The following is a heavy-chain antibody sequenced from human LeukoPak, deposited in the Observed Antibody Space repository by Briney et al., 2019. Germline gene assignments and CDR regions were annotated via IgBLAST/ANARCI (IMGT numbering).Heavy chain of an antibody. CDR2: IKTKSDGGTT. CDR3: TTGYNSGSDY. V-gene: IGHV3-15*01. J-gene: IGHJ4*02. D-gene: IGHD6-19*01. Sequence: PGGSLRLSCAASGFTFSNAWMSWVRQAPGKGLEWVGRIKTKSDGGTTDYAAPVKGRFTISRDDSKNTLCLQMNSLKTEDTAVYYCTTGYNSGSDYWGQGTLVTVSS. CDR1: GFTFSNAW.